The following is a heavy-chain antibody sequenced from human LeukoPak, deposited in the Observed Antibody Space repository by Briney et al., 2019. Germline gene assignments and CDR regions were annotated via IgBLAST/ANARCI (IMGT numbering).Heavy chain of an antibody. J-gene: IGHJ4*02. D-gene: IGHD2-21*01. CDR2: IYYSGST. Sequence: SETLSLTCTVSGGSISSYYWSWIRQPPGKGLEWIGYIYYSGSTNYNPSLKSRVTISVDTSKNQFSLQLSSVTAADTAVYYCGGGDYSWYFDYWGQGTLVTVSS. V-gene: IGHV4-59*01. CDR3: GGGDYSWYFDY. CDR1: GGSISSYY.